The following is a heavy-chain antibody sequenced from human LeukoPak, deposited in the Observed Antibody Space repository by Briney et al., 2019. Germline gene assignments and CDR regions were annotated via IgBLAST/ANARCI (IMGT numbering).Heavy chain of an antibody. J-gene: IGHJ4*02. Sequence: GGSLRLSCAASGFTFSSYAMSWVRQAPGKGLEWVSAISGSGGSTYYADSVKGRFTISRDNSKNTLYLQMNSLRAEDTAVYYCATDHMVLSYDFWSGYYSEYFDYWGQGTLVTVSS. CDR3: ATDHMVLSYDFWSGYYSEYFDY. V-gene: IGHV3-23*01. CDR1: GFTFSSYA. D-gene: IGHD3-3*01. CDR2: ISGSGGST.